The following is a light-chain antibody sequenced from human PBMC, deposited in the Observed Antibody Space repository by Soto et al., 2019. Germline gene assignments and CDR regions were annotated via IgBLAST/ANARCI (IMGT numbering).Light chain of an antibody. CDR3: SSYTSSSTYV. J-gene: IGLJ1*01. Sequence: QSMRTQPASVSVSPGQSITMSCTGTSSDVGGYNYVSWYQQHPGKAPKLMIYEVSNRPSGVSNRFSGSKSGNTASLTISGLQAEDEADYYCSSYTSSSTYVFGTGTKVTVL. CDR1: SSDVGGYNY. CDR2: EVS. V-gene: IGLV2-14*01.